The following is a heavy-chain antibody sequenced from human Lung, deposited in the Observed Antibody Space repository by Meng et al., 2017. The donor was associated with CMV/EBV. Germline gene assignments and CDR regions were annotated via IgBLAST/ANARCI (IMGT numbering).Heavy chain of an antibody. D-gene: IGHD2-2*02. CDR2: MTTSGNSI. V-gene: IGHV3-48*03. CDR1: GFNLRDYE. J-gene: IGHJ4*02. CDR3: ARDMDYTSAAYDY. Sequence: GGSLRLSCVVSGFNLRDYEVNWVRQAPGKGLEWVAYMTTSGNSIHYAASVRGRFTISRDNAQNSFFLHMDSLRVEDTAVYYCARDMDYTSAAYDYWGQGTLVTVSS.